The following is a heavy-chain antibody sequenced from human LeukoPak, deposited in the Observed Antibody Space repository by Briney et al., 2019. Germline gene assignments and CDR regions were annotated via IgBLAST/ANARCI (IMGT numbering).Heavy chain of an antibody. CDR3: ARESGLYGSGSRY. V-gene: IGHV1-8*01. CDR2: MNPNSGNT. CDR1: GYTFTSYD. J-gene: IGHJ4*02. D-gene: IGHD3-10*01. Sequence: ASVRVSCKASGYTFTSYDINWVRQATGQGLEWMGWMNPNSGNTGYAQKFQGRVTMTRNPSISTAYMELSSLRSEDTAVYYCARESGLYGSGSRYWGQGTLVTVSS.